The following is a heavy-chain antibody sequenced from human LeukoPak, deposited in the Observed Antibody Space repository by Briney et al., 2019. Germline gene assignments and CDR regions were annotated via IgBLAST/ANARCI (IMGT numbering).Heavy chain of an antibody. J-gene: IGHJ4*02. V-gene: IGHV4-38-2*01. CDR2: IYHSGST. CDR1: GYSISSGYY. CDR3: ARVRTRYYADY. Sequence: TSETLSLTCAVSGYSISSGYYWGWIRQPPGKGLEWIGSIYHSGSTYYNPSLKSRVTISVDTSKNQFSLKLSSVTAADTAVYYCARVRTRYYADYWGQGTLVTVSS. D-gene: IGHD3-22*01.